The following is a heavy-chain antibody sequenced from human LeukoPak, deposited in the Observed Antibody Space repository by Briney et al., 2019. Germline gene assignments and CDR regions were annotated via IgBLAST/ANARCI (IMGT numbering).Heavy chain of an antibody. CDR1: GFTFSSYW. CDR3: ARDPYDSSGYWDYFDY. V-gene: IGHV3-74*01. J-gene: IGHJ4*02. CDR2: INSDGSST. D-gene: IGHD3-22*01. Sequence: PGGSLRLSXAASGFTFSSYWMHWVRQAPGKGMAWVSHINSDGSSTSYADSVKGRFTISRDNAKNTLYLQMNSLRAEDTAVYYCARDPYDSSGYWDYFDYWGQGTLVTVSS.